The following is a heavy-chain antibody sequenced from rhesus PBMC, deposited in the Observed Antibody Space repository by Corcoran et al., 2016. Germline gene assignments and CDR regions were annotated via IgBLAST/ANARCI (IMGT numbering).Heavy chain of an antibody. CDR1: GGSVSSGHW. CDR3: ARGSTVDY. CDR2: ISGSSAAT. J-gene: IGHJ4*01. Sequence: QVQLQESGPGLVKPSETLSLTCAVSGGSVSSGHWWNWIRQPPGKGLEWIGYISGSSAATYYNPSLKSRVTFSRDTSKNHFSLRLTSVTAADTAVYYCARGSTVDYWGPGVLVTVSS. V-gene: IGHV4-65*01.